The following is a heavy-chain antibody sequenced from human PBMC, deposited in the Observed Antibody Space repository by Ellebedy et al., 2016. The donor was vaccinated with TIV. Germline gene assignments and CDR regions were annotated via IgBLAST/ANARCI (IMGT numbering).Heavy chain of an antibody. CDR3: ARGGLLWFGESPIDY. D-gene: IGHD3-10*01. CDR1: GFTFSSYS. V-gene: IGHV3-48*02. J-gene: IGHJ4*02. Sequence: GESLKISCAASGFTFSSYSMNWVRQAPGKGLEWVSYISSSSSTIYYADSVKGRFTISRDNAKNSLYLQTNSLRDEDTAVYYCARGGLLWFGESPIDYWGQGTLVTVSS. CDR2: ISSSSSTI.